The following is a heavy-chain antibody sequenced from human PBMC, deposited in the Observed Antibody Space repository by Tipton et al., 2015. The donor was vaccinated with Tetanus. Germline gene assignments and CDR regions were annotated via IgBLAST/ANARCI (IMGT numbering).Heavy chain of an antibody. Sequence: LRLSCTVSGGSITSSTYYWGWIRQPPGKGLEWIGTFYSGGSIFYNPSFKSRATISVDTPKNQISLRLTSVASSDTAVYYCARHSSWFDPWGQGTLLPVSS. V-gene: IGHV4-39*01. CDR2: FYSGGSI. CDR3: ARHSSWFDP. J-gene: IGHJ5*02. D-gene: IGHD2/OR15-2a*01. CDR1: GGSITSSTYY.